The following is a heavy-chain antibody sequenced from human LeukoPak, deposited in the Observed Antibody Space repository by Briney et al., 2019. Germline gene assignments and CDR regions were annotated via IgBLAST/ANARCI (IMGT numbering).Heavy chain of an antibody. Sequence: SQTLSLTCAISGDIVSSNSAAWNWIRQSPSRGLEWLGRTYYRSKWYNDYAVSVKSRITINPDTSKNQFSLQLNSVTPEDTAVYYCAREWQQLVTYTYYYYGMDVWGQGTTVTVSS. D-gene: IGHD6-13*01. CDR3: AREWQQLVTYTYYYYGMDV. CDR2: TYYRSKWYN. V-gene: IGHV6-1*01. J-gene: IGHJ6*02. CDR1: GDIVSSNSAA.